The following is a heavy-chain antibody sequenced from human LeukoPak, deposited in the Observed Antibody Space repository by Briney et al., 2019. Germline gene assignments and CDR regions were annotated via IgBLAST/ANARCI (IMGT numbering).Heavy chain of an antibody. J-gene: IGHJ6*02. CDR3: ARVAVAGTSYYYYGMDV. V-gene: IGHV3-48*01. Sequence: GGSLRLSCAASGFTFSSYSMNWVRQAPGKGLEWVSYISSSSSTIYYADSVKGRFTISRDNSKNTLYLQMNSLRAEDTAVYYCARVAVAGTSYYYYGMDVWGQGTTVTVSS. CDR1: GFTFSSYS. D-gene: IGHD6-19*01. CDR2: ISSSSSTI.